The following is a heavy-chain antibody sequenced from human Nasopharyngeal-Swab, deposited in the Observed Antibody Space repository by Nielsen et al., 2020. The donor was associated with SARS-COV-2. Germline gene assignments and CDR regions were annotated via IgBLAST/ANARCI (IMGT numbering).Heavy chain of an antibody. Sequence: GESLKISCAASGFTFSSYAMSWVRQAPGKGLEWVSAISGSGGSTYYADSVKGRFTISRDNSKNTLYLQMNSLRAEDTAVYYCARERASGLVYWGQGTLVTVSS. J-gene: IGHJ4*02. CDR2: ISGSGGST. D-gene: IGHD3-16*01. CDR3: ARERASGLVY. V-gene: IGHV3-23*01. CDR1: GFTFSSYA.